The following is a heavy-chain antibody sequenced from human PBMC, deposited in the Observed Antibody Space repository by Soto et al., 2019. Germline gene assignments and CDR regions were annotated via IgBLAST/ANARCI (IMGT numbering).Heavy chain of an antibody. CDR1: GFTFSDYL. CDR3: AIGHWLGN. J-gene: IGHJ4*01. CDR2: IKQDGNEK. D-gene: IGHD6-19*01. V-gene: IGHV3-7*01. Sequence: DVQLVESGGALVQPGECLRLSCAASGFTFSDYLMTWVRQATGKGLEWVATIKQDGNEKYYVDSVKGRFTISRDNAKNSLYLQRNGLRAEDTAVYYCAIGHWLGNWGHGTLVTVSS.